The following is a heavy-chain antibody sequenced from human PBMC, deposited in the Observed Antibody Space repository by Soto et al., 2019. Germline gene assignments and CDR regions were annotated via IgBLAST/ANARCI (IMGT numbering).Heavy chain of an antibody. V-gene: IGHV1-58*01. CDR2: TVLGRDNT. J-gene: IGHJ4*02. Sequence: ASVKVSCKASGITFTSPSVQWVRQARGQRLAWIGWTVLGRDNTNYAQKFRGRVTITWDTSRSSAYMELSSLRSDNTAVYYYAAGGWNYDQFFRNLGQGTLVTVAS. CDR1: GITFTSPS. D-gene: IGHD3-3*01. CDR3: AAGGWNYDQFFRN.